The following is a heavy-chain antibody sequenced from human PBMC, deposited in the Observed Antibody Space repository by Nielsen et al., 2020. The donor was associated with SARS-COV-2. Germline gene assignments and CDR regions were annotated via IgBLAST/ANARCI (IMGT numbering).Heavy chain of an antibody. CDR2: IWYDGSNK. V-gene: IGHV3-33*01. CDR1: GFTFSSYG. J-gene: IGHJ4*02. D-gene: IGHD5-18*01. CDR3: AREGAAMVTGTFDY. Sequence: GGSLRLSCAASGFTFSSYGMHWVRQAPGKGLEWVAVIWYDGSNKYYADSVKGRFTISRDNSKNTLYLQMNSLRAEDTAVYYCAREGAAMVTGTFDYWGQGTLVTVSS.